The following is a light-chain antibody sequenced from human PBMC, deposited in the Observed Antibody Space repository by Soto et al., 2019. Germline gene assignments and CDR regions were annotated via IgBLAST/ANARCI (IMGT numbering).Light chain of an antibody. CDR3: QSYTARSTVI. J-gene: IGLJ2*01. Sequence: QSVLTQPASVSGSPGQWITLSCSGSSSDVGGYNYVSWYQHHPANAPQLLIYDVTNRPSVASERFSCSKSVNAASVTISGLQTEDEADYYCQSYTARSTVIFGGGTKVTVL. V-gene: IGLV2-14*03. CDR2: DVT. CDR1: SSDVGGYNY.